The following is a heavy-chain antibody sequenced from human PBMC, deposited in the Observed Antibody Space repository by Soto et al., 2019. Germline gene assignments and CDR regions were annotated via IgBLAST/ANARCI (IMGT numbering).Heavy chain of an antibody. D-gene: IGHD3-22*01. Sequence: ASVKVSCKASGYTFTSYDINWVRQATGQGLEWMGWMNPNSGNTDYAQKFQGRVTMTRNTSISTAYMELSSLRSEDTAVYYCARGYYDSSAYSYFDYWGQGTLVTVSS. CDR3: ARGYYDSSAYSYFDY. CDR1: GYTFTSYD. CDR2: MNPNSGNT. J-gene: IGHJ4*02. V-gene: IGHV1-8*01.